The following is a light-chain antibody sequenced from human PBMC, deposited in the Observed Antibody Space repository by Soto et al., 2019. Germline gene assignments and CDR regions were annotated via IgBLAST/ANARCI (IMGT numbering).Light chain of an antibody. J-gene: IGLJ1*01. V-gene: IGLV1-40*01. Sequence: QSALTQPPSVSGAPGQRVTISCTGSSSNIGAGYDVHWYQQLPGGAPRLLIYANSNRPSGVPDRFSGSRSGTSASLAITGLQAEDEADYSCQSYDSSLSGFYVFGTGTKVPS. CDR2: ANS. CDR3: QSYDSSLSGFYV. CDR1: SSNIGAGYD.